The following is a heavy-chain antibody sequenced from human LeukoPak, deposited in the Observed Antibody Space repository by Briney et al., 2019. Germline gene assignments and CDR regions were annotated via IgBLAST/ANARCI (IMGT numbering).Heavy chain of an antibody. CDR1: GGSISSYY. CDR2: IYYSGST. J-gene: IGHJ4*02. Sequence: SETLSLTCTVSGGSISSYYWSWIRQPPGKGLEWIGYIYYSGSTNYNPSLKSRVTISVDTSKNQFSLKLSSVTAADTAVYYCARHVGRYFDWLFFDYWGQGTLVTVSS. D-gene: IGHD3-9*01. CDR3: ARHVGRYFDWLFFDY. V-gene: IGHV4-59*08.